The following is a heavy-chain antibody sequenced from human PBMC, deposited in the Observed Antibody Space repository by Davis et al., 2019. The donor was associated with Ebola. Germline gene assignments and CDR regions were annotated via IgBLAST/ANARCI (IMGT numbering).Heavy chain of an antibody. V-gene: IGHV3-7*03. Sequence: GESLKISCAASGFTFSTYYITWVRQAPGKGLEWVATIPHVGSEKYYVDSVKGRFTSSRDNAKNSVYLQMNSLRAEDTAVYYCARDRPLDFFFGDYYGMDVWGQGTTVTVSS. J-gene: IGHJ6*02. CDR3: ARDRPLDFFFGDYYGMDV. D-gene: IGHD3-16*01. CDR1: GFTFSTYY. CDR2: IPHVGSEK.